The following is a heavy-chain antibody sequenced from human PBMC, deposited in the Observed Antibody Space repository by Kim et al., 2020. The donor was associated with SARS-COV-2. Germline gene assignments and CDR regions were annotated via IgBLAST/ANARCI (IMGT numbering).Heavy chain of an antibody. V-gene: IGHV3-7*03. CDR3: ERELTY. J-gene: IGHJ4*02. Sequence: HDGRDKYYVASVKGRFTISRDNAKNSLYLQMNSLRAEDTAIYYCERELTYWGQGTLVTVSS. CDR2: HDGRDK.